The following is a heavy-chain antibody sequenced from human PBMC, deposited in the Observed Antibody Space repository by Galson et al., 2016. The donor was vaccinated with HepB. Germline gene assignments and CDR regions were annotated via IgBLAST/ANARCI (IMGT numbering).Heavy chain of an antibody. CDR1: GGSISSAAYY. D-gene: IGHD6-6*01. J-gene: IGHJ4*02. V-gene: IGHV4-31*03. Sequence: TLSLTCTVSGGSISSAAYYWTWVRQHPGKGLEWIGHIYYLGNTYYNPSLKSRLSISVDTSKNQFSLKLSSVTTADTAVYFCARDQIAARLTARSGFDYWGQGILVTVSS. CDR3: ARDQIAARLTARSGFDY. CDR2: IYYLGNT.